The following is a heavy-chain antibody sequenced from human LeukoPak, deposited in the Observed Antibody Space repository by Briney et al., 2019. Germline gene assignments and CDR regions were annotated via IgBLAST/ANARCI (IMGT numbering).Heavy chain of an antibody. V-gene: IGHV3-23*01. D-gene: IGHD3-10*01. J-gene: IGHJ6*02. CDR3: AKVPYPDYGSWRPPFMDV. CDR2: ISDTSTNT. Sequence: PGGSLRLSCAASGFTFSNYALRWVRQAPGKGLECVSTISDTSTNTYYADSVTGRFTISRDNSMNTLYLQMNSLRAEDTVIYFCAKVPYPDYGSWRPPFMDVWGQGTTVAVSS. CDR1: GFTFSNYA.